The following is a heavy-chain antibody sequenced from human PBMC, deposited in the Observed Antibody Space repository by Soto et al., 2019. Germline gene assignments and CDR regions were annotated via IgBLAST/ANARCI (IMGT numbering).Heavy chain of an antibody. CDR2: IEQGGNEK. CDR1: GFMFSTYL. CDR3: VGALTYGVPYYYYGMDV. J-gene: IGHJ6*02. Sequence: PGGSLRLSCEASGFMFSTYLMSWVRQAPGKGLEWVANIEQGGNEKFYVDSVKGRFTISRDNAKKSLFLQMNSLRPEDTAVYYCVGALTYGVPYYYYGMDVWGQGTTVTVSS. V-gene: IGHV3-7*01. D-gene: IGHD3-16*01.